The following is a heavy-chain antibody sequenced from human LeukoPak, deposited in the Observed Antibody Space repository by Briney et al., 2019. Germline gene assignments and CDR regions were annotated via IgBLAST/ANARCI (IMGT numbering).Heavy chain of an antibody. D-gene: IGHD5-12*01. CDR3: ARNRGYSGYGPGY. J-gene: IGHJ4*02. CDR1: GFTFSSYS. CDR2: ISSSSSYI. V-gene: IGHV3-21*01. Sequence: PGGSLRLSCAASGFTFSSYSMNWVRQAPGKGLEWVSSISSSSSYIYYADSVKGRFTISRDNAKNSLYLQMNSLRAEDTAVYYCARNRGYSGYGPGYWGQGTLVTVSS.